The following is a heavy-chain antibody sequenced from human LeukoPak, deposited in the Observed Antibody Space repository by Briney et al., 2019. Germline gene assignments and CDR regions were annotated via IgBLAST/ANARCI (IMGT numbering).Heavy chain of an antibody. CDR2: INHSGST. D-gene: IGHD6-6*01. CDR1: GGSFSGYY. Sequence: PSETLPLTCAVYGGSFSGYYWSWIRQPPGKGLEWIGEINHSGSTNYNPSLKSRVTISVDTSKNQFSLKLSSVTAADTAVYYCARAVNGAARHLDYYYGMDVWGQGTTVTVSS. CDR3: ARAVNGAARHLDYYYGMDV. V-gene: IGHV4-34*01. J-gene: IGHJ6*02.